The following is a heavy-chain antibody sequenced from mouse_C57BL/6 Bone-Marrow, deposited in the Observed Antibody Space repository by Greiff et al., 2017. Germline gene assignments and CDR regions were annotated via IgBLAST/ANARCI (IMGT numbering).Heavy chain of an antibody. Sequence: EVKVVESGGGLVKPGGSLKLSCAASGFTFSSYAMSWVRQTPEKRLEWVATISDGGSYTYYPDNVKGRFTFSRDNAKNNLYLQMSHLKSEDTAMYYCARYYGSSYEVDYWGQGTTLTVSS. J-gene: IGHJ2*01. CDR2: ISDGGSYT. V-gene: IGHV5-4*03. CDR3: ARYYGSSYEVDY. D-gene: IGHD1-1*01. CDR1: GFTFSSYA.